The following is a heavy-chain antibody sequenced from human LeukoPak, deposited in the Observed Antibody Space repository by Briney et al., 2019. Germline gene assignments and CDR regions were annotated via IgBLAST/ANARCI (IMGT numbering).Heavy chain of an antibody. CDR1: GDSSNNGDYP. CDR2: IYRSGST. D-gene: IGHD3-22*01. V-gene: IGHV4-30-2*01. Sequence: SETLSLTCAVSGDSSNNGDYPWTWVRQPPGKGLEWIGYIYRSGSTFYNPSLKSRVTISVDTSKNQFSLKLSSVTAADTAVYYCARFYDSSGYYPLNWFDPWGQGTLVTVSS. J-gene: IGHJ5*02. CDR3: ARFYDSSGYYPLNWFDP.